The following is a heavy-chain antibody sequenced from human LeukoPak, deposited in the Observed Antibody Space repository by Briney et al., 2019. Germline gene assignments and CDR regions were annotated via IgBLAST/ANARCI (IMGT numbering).Heavy chain of an antibody. V-gene: IGHV3-23*01. J-gene: IGHJ4*02. CDR3: AKGSRGAAAGRPPSRGPLEY. CDR2: ISGSGGST. Sequence: GGSLRLSCAASGFTFSSYAMSWVRQAPGKGLEWVSAISGSGGSTYYADSVKGRFTISRDNSKNTLYLQMNSLRAEDTAVYYCAKGSRGAAAGRPPSRGPLEYWGQATLVTVSS. D-gene: IGHD6-13*01. CDR1: GFTFSSYA.